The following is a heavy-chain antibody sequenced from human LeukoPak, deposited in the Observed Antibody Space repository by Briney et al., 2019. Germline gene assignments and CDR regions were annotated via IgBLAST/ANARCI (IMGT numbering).Heavy chain of an antibody. D-gene: IGHD2-15*01. CDR2: IYPGDSDA. CDR1: GYSFNNYW. V-gene: IGHV5-51*01. J-gene: IGHJ3*02. Sequence: AGESLKISCKASGYSFNNYWIGWVRQMPGKGLEWMGIIYPGDSDAGYSPSFQGQVTISADKSISTAYLQWSSLKASDTAMYYCARLQYCSGGSCYPRNAFDIWGQGTTVTVSP. CDR3: ARLQYCSGGSCYPRNAFDI.